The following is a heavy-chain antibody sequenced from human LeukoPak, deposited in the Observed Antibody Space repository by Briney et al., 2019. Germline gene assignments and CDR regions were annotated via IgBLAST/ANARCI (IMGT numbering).Heavy chain of an antibody. CDR1: GFAFSNYG. J-gene: IGHJ5*02. D-gene: IGHD4-17*01. CDR2: ISYDGSNK. V-gene: IGHV3-30*18. CDR3: AKGLNGDYVGINWFDP. Sequence: GGSLRLSCAASGFAFSNYGMHWVRQAPVKGLDWVAVISYDGSNKYYADSVKGRFTTSRDNSKNTLYLQMNSLRAEDTAVYYCAKGLNGDYVGINWFDPWGQGTLVTVSS.